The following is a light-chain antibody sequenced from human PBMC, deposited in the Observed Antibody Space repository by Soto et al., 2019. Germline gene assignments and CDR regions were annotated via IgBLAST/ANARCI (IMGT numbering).Light chain of an antibody. CDR2: DVS. CDR1: QSISSW. Sequence: DIQMTQSPSTLSASVGDRVSITCRARQSISSWLAWYQQKPGKAPKVLIYDVSKLESGVPSRFSGSESGLEFTLTISSLQPDDFATYYCQQYNSYPLTFGGGTKVEIK. J-gene: IGKJ4*01. CDR3: QQYNSYPLT. V-gene: IGKV1-5*01.